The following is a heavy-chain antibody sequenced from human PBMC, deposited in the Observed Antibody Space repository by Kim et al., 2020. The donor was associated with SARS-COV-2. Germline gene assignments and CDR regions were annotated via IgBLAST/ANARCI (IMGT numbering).Heavy chain of an antibody. D-gene: IGHD3-10*01. J-gene: IGHJ6*02. V-gene: IGHV3-23*01. CDR3: AKGYYGSGSYGGSYYYGMDV. Sequence: RFTISRDKSKNTLYLQMNSLRAEDTAVYYCAKGYYGSGSYGGSYYYGMDVWGQGTTVTVSS.